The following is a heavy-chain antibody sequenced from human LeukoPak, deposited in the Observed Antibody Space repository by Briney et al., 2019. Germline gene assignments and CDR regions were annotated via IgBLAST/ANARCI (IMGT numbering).Heavy chain of an antibody. V-gene: IGHV4-34*01. CDR3: ASVRIDYGELGDAFDI. D-gene: IGHD4-17*01. J-gene: IGHJ3*02. CDR2: INHSGST. CDR1: GGSFSGYY. Sequence: SETLSLTCAVYGGSFSGYYWSWIRQPPGKGLEWIGEINHSGSTNYNPSLKSRVTISVDTSKNQFSLKLSSVTAADTAVYYCASVRIDYGELGDAFDIWGQGTMVTVSS.